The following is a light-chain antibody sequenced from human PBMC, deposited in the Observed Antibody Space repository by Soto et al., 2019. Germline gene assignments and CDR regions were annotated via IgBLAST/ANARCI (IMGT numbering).Light chain of an antibody. CDR2: ATS. V-gene: IGKV1-39*01. J-gene: IGKJ4*02. CDR1: QIISSY. Sequence: DIQLTQSPSSLSASVGDRVTITCRASQIISSYLNWYQHKPGVAPKLLIYATSSLQSGVSSRFSGSGSGTEFTLTISSLQPESFATYSCQQSYTLPLTFGGGTKVETK. CDR3: QQSYTLPLT.